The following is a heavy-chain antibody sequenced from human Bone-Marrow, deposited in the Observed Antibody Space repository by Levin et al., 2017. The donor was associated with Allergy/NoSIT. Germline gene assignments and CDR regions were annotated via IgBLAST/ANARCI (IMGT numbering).Heavy chain of an antibody. Sequence: SETLSLTCSVSGGSVSSTSDYWGWIRQPPGKGLEWIGAIYYSGTTYYNPSLKCRVNISLDMAKNQFSLKLTSVTAADTAVYYCARDSLMVAGIDFWGQGTLVSVSS. CDR2: IYYSGTT. D-gene: IGHD6-19*01. J-gene: IGHJ4*02. CDR3: ARDSLMVAGIDF. CDR1: GGSVSSTSDY. V-gene: IGHV4-39*07.